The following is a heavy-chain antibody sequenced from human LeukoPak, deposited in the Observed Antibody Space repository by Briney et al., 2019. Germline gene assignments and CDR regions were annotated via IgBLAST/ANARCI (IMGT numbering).Heavy chain of an antibody. D-gene: IGHD3-22*01. J-gene: IGHJ3*02. CDR2: VHHSGTA. CDR3: ASLGGYYESSSYSQLDAFDT. CDR1: NGSISNYF. V-gene: IGHV4-59*01. Sequence: PSETLSLTCTVSNGSISNYFWSWIRLPPGKGLEWIGYVHHSGTANYNPSLMSRVNISIDTSEHRLSLKLSSVTAADTALYYCASLGGYYESSSYSQLDAFDTWGQGTMVTVSS.